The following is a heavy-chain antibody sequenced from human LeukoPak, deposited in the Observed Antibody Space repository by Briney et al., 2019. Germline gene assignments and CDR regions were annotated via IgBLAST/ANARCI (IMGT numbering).Heavy chain of an antibody. J-gene: IGHJ5*02. V-gene: IGHV6-1*01. Sequence: SQTLSLTCAISGDSVSSNSVTWNWIRQSPSRGLEWLGRTYYRSTWYNDYAVSVRGRITVNPDTSKNRFSLHLNSVTPEDTAVYYCARRLTQYDCFDPWGQGILVTVSP. D-gene: IGHD2-2*01. CDR3: ARRLTQYDCFDP. CDR2: TYYRSTWYN. CDR1: GDSVSSNSVT.